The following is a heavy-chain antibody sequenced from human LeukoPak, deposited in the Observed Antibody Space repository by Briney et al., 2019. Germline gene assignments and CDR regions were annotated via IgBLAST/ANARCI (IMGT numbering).Heavy chain of an antibody. CDR1: GDSVSSNSAA. CDR3: ARGHSSWYFAHSTGDAFDI. J-gene: IGHJ3*02. Sequence: SQTLSLTCAISGDSVSSNSAAWNWIRHSPSRGLEWLGRTYYRSKWYNDYAVSVKSRITINPDTSKNQLSLQLNSVSPEDTAVYYCARGHSSWYFAHSTGDAFDIWGQGTMVTVSS. D-gene: IGHD6-13*01. V-gene: IGHV6-1*01. CDR2: TYYRSKWYN.